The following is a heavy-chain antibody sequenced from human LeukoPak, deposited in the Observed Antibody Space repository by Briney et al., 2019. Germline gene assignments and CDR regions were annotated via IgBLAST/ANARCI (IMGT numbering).Heavy chain of an antibody. CDR2: IDSGDRT. CDR1: GFTVSSNY. CDR3: AKGGMVRGVIPYYYYYMDV. Sequence: GGSLRLSCAASGFTVSSNYMNWVRQAPGKGLEWVSVIDSGDRTYYADSVKGRFTISRDNSKNTLYLQMNSLRAEDTAVYYCAKGGMVRGVIPYYYYYMDVWGKGTTVTVSS. J-gene: IGHJ6*03. D-gene: IGHD3-10*01. V-gene: IGHV3-66*01.